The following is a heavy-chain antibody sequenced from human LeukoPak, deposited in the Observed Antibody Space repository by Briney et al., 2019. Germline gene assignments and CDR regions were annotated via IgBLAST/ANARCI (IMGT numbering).Heavy chain of an antibody. CDR2: IYHSGST. CDR1: GGSISSGGYY. V-gene: IGHV4-30-2*01. D-gene: IGHD4-17*01. CDR3: ARGVNDYGDYTHWYFDL. Sequence: SETLSLTCTVSGGSISSGGYYWSWIRQPPGKGLEWIGYIYHSGSTYYNPSLKSRVTISVDRSKNQFSLKLSSVTAADTAVYYCARGVNDYGDYTHWYFDLWGRGTLVTVSS. J-gene: IGHJ2*01.